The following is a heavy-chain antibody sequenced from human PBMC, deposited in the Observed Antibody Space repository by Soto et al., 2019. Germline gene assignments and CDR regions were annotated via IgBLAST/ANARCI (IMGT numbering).Heavy chain of an antibody. J-gene: IGHJ6*02. CDR1: GYTFTSYY. CDR2: INPSGGST. D-gene: IGHD1-7*01. V-gene: IGHV1-46*01. CDR3: ARVRWGTTTYYYGMDV. Sequence: ASLKVSCKASGYTFTSYYMHWVRQAPGQGLEWMGIINPSGGSTSYAQKFQGRVTMTRDTSTSTVYMELSSLRSEDTAVYYCARVRWGTTTYYYGMDVWGQGTTVTVSS.